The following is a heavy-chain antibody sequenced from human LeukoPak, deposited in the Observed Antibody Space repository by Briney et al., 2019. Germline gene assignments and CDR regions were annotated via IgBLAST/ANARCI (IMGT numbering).Heavy chain of an antibody. CDR2: ISAYNGNT. J-gene: IGHJ4*02. D-gene: IGHD3-22*01. CDR1: GGTFSSYA. Sequence: ASVKVSCKASGGTFSSYAISWVRQAPGQGLEWMGWISAYNGNTNYAQKLQGRVTITRDTSASTAYMELSSLRSEDTAVYYCATRGYYDSSGYYYWGQGTLVTVSS. CDR3: ATRGYYDSSGYYY. V-gene: IGHV1-18*01.